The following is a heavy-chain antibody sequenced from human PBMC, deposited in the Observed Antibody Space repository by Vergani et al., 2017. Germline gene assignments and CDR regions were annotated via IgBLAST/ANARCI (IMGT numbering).Heavy chain of an antibody. CDR2: IDWNDNK. Sequence: QVPLRESGPALVKPTQTLTLTCPFSGFSILTSEMCVSWIRQPPGKALEWLALIDWNDNKYFNTSLKTRLTISKDASKNQVVLTMTNMDPVDTATYYCARRRRRVRSGYDIVDFWGQGVLVTVAS. CDR1: GFSILTSEMC. CDR3: ARRRRRVRSGYDIVDF. D-gene: IGHD5-12*01. V-gene: IGHV2-70*01. J-gene: IGHJ4*02.